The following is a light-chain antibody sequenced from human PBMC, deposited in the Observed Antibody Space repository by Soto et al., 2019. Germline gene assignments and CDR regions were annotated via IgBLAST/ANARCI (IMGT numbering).Light chain of an antibody. CDR3: QQYNSYSSIT. V-gene: IGKV1-5*01. J-gene: IGKJ5*01. CDR1: QSVSTW. CDR2: DAS. Sequence: DFQMTQSPSTLSASVGDRVTITCRASQSVSTWLAWYQQKPGKAPKLLIYDASSLESGVPSRFSGSGSGTEFTLTISSLQPDDFANYYCQQYNSYSSITFGQGTRLEIK.